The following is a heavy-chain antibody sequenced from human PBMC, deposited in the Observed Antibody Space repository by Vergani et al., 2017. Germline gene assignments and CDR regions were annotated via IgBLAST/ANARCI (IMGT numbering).Heavy chain of an antibody. Sequence: EVQLVESGGGLVQPGGSLRLSCAASGFTFSSYEMNWVRQAPGKGLEWVSYISSSGSTIYYADSVKVRFTISRDNAKNSLYLQMNSLRAEDTAVYYCARTDSSGYYYDAFDIWGQGTMVTVSS. J-gene: IGHJ3*02. CDR1: GFTFSSYE. CDR3: ARTDSSGYYYDAFDI. CDR2: ISSSGSTI. D-gene: IGHD3-22*01. V-gene: IGHV3-48*03.